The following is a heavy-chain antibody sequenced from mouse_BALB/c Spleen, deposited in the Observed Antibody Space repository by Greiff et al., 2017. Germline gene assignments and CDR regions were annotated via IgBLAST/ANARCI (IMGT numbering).Heavy chain of an antibody. Sequence: QVQLQQSGAELVRPGTSVKVSCKASGYAFTNYLIEWVKQRPGQGLEWIGVINPGSGGTSYNQKFKGKATLTVDKSSSTAYMHLNSLTSEDSAVYYCARLASYYYAMDYWGQGTSVTVSS. D-gene: IGHD6-1*01. V-gene: IGHV1-54*01. CDR3: ARLASYYYAMDY. CDR2: INPGSGGT. J-gene: IGHJ4*01. CDR1: GYAFTNYL.